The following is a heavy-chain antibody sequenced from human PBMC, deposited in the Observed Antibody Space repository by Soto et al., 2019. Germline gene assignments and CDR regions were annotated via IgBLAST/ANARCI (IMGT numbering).Heavy chain of an antibody. CDR1: GYSIRSGYY. V-gene: IGHV4-38-2*02. D-gene: IGHD3-10*01. Sequence: SLTCSVSGYSIRSGYYWGWVRQAPGKGLEWLGSVYHNGIMFHNPSFQSRVTISVDTSKNQFSLNLRSVTAADTAVYYCAALWFGELAFNYWGHGILVTVSS. CDR3: AALWFGELAFNY. CDR2: VYHNGIM. J-gene: IGHJ4*01.